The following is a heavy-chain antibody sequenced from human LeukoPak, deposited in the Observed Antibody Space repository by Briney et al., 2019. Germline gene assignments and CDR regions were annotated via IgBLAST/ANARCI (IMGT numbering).Heavy chain of an antibody. V-gene: IGHV1-46*01. CDR3: ARAVNTPIYYFEY. D-gene: IGHD1/OR15-1a*01. J-gene: IGHJ4*02. CDR2: INPSGGST. CDR1: GYTFTSYA. Sequence: GALVKVSCMASGYTFTSYAMHWVRQAPGQGLEWMGIINPSGGSTSYAQKFQGRITLSRDTSTSTVYMELSSLRSDDAAVYYCARAVNTPIYYFEYWGQGALVTVSS.